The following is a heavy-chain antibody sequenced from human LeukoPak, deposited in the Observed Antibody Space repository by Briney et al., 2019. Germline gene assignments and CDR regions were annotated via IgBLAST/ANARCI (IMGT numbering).Heavy chain of an antibody. CDR2: INHSGST. CDR1: GGSISSYY. J-gene: IGHJ5*02. CDR3: ARGFYYDFWSGYYQYNWFDP. V-gene: IGHV4-34*01. Sequence: SGTLSLTCTVSGGSISSYYWSWIRQPPGKGLEWIGEINHSGSTNYNPSLKSRVTISVDTSKNQFSLKLSSVTAADTAVYYCARGFYYDFWSGYYQYNWFDPWGQGTLVTVSS. D-gene: IGHD3-3*01.